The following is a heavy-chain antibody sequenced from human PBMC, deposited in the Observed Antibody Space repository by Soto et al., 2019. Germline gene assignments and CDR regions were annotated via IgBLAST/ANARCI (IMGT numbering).Heavy chain of an antibody. CDR2: ISGSGGST. CDR1: GFTFSSYA. D-gene: IGHD3-9*01. Sequence: EVRLLESGGGLVQPGGSLRLSCAASGFTFSSYAMSWVRQAPGKGLEWVSAISGSGGSTYYADSVKGRFTISRDNSKNTLYLQMNSLRAEDTAVYYCAKNHDYDILTGYYPYYYYYGMDVWGQGTTVTVSS. V-gene: IGHV3-23*01. J-gene: IGHJ6*02. CDR3: AKNHDYDILTGYYPYYYYYGMDV.